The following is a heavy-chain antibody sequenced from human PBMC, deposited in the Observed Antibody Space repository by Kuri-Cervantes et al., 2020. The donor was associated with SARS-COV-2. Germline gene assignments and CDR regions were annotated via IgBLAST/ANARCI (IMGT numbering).Heavy chain of an antibody. J-gene: IGHJ6*02. CDR1: GFTFSSHA. CDR2: ISGSGGRT. CDR3: AKDLSYSSSPGYYYYYYGMDV. D-gene: IGHD6-6*01. V-gene: IGHV3-23*01. Sequence: GESLKISCAASGFTFSSHAMSWVRQAPGKGLEWVSAISGSGGRTYYADPVKGRFTISRDNSKNTLYLQMNSLRAEDTAVYYCAKDLSYSSSPGYYYYYYGMDVWGQGTTVTVSS.